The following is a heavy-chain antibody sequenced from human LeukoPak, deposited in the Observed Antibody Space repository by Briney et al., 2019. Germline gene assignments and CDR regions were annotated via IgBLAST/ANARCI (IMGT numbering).Heavy chain of an antibody. D-gene: IGHD6-19*01. CDR1: GFTVSSND. CDR2: IYSGGST. V-gene: IGHV3-66*01. CDR3: ARGAGAYNYYAMDV. Sequence: EGSLRLSCAASGFTVSSNDMNWVRQAPGKGLEWVSVIYSGGSTFSVDSVKGRFTISRDNSKNTLYLQMNSLRAEDTALYYCARGAGAYNYYAMDVWGQGTMVTVSS. J-gene: IGHJ6*02.